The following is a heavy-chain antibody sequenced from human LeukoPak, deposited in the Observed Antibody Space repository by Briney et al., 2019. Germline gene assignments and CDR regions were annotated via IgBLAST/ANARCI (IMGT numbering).Heavy chain of an antibody. D-gene: IGHD2-21*02. CDR2: INPSGGSR. J-gene: IGHJ6*02. V-gene: IGHV1-46*01. Sequence: ATVKVSCKASGYTFTRYYMHWVRQAPGQGLEWMGIINPSGGSRTYAEQFQGRVTMTRDTSTSTGYMELSSLRSEDTAVYYCARGSVMTSDDYYDMGVWGQGTTVTVSS. CDR1: GYTFTRYY. CDR3: ARGSVMTSDDYYDMGV.